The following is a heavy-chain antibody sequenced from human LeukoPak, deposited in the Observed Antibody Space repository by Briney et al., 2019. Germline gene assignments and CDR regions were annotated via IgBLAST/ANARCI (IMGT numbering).Heavy chain of an antibody. J-gene: IGHJ4*02. CDR2: ISAYNGNT. Sequence: ASVKVSCKASGYTFTSYGISWVRQAPGQGLEWMGWISAYNGNTNYAQKLRGRVTMTTDTSTSTAYMELRSLRSDDTAVYYCARLGRDYYDSSGYYHLPDYWGQGTLVTVSS. CDR3: ARLGRDYYDSSGYYHLPDY. V-gene: IGHV1-18*01. CDR1: GYTFTSYG. D-gene: IGHD3-22*01.